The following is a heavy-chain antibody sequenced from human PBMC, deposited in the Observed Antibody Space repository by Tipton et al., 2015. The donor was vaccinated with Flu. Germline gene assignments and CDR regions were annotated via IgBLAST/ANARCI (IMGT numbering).Heavy chain of an antibody. J-gene: IGHJ6*02. D-gene: IGHD2-2*01. CDR3: ARGVPAAGGWGYYYYGLDV. CDR1: GFPFSEFW. V-gene: IGHV3-33*08. CDR2: LWYDGTNK. Sequence: QLVQSGGTLVQPGGSLRLSCAASGFPFSEFWMHWVRQAPGKGLEWVAVLWYDGTNKYYVDSVKGRFTVSRDNSKNTLSLQMNSLRAEDTAVYYCARGVPAAGGWGYYYYGLDVWGQGTTVTVSS.